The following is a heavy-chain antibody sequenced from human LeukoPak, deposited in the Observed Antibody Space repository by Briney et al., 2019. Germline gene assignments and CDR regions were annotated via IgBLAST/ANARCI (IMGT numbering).Heavy chain of an antibody. CDR3: ARGVYGSGSYYND. J-gene: IGHJ4*02. Sequence: ASVKVSCKASGSTFTSYAMHWVRQAPGQRLEWMGWINAGNGNTKYSQKFQGRVTITRDTSASTAYMELSSLRSEDTAVYYCARGVYGSGSYYNDWGQGTLVTVSS. CDR2: INAGNGNT. V-gene: IGHV1-3*01. D-gene: IGHD3-10*01. CDR1: GSTFTSYA.